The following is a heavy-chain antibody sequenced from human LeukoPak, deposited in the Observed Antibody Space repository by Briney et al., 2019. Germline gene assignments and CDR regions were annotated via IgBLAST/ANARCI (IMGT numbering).Heavy chain of an antibody. V-gene: IGHV4-4*07. D-gene: IGHD3-10*01. J-gene: IGHJ6*03. CDR3: AGNFYGSGSYYTYYYYYMDV. Sequence: SETLSLTCTVSGGSISSYYWSWIRQPAGKGLEWIGRIYTSGSTNYNPSLKSRVTMSVDTSKNQFSLKLSSVAAADTAVYCCAGNFYGSGSYYTYYYYYMDVWGKGTTVTISS. CDR2: IYTSGST. CDR1: GGSISSYY.